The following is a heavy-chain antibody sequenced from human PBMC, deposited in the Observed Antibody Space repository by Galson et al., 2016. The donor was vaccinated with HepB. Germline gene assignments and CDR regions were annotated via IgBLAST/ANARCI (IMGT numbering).Heavy chain of an antibody. J-gene: IGHJ4*02. V-gene: IGHV3-7*03. Sequence: SLRLSCAASGFTFGSYWIGWVRQAPGRGLEWLANIKTDGSETHYVDSVEGRFTISRDNAKNSMYLQMSGLRTEDTAVYYCSRGDKWGWDYWGQGTLVTVSS. CDR3: SRGDKWGWDY. D-gene: IGHD1-26*01. CDR2: IKTDGSET. CDR1: GFTFGSYW.